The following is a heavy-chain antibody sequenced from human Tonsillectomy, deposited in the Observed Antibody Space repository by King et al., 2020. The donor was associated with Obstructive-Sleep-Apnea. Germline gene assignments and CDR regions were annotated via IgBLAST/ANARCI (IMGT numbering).Heavy chain of an antibody. CDR1: GFTVSSNY. CDR3: ASPLTPFSQH. V-gene: IGHV3-66*01. J-gene: IGHJ1*01. Sequence: VQLVESGGGLVQPGGSLRLSCAASGFTVSSNYMTCVRQAPGEGLEWVSLILIGGNSYYANSVKGRFTISRDNAKNTLYLQMNNLRAEDTAVYYCASPLTPFSQHWGQGTLVTVSS. CDR2: ILIGGNS. D-gene: IGHD2-15*01.